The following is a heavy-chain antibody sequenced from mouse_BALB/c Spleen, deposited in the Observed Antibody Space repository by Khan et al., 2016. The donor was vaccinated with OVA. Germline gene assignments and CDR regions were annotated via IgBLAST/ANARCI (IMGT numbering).Heavy chain of an antibody. CDR1: GYTFTSYY. CDR3: ARWGGNYPSYAMDY. J-gene: IGHJ4*01. D-gene: IGHD2-1*01. Sequence: VQLQESGPELVKPGASVRISCKASGYTFTSYYIHWVKQRPGQGLEWIGWIYPGNVNTDYNEQFKGKATLTADKSSSTAYMQLSSLTSEDSAVYFCARWGGNYPSYAMDYWGQGTSVTVSS. CDR2: IYPGNVNT. V-gene: IGHV1S56*01.